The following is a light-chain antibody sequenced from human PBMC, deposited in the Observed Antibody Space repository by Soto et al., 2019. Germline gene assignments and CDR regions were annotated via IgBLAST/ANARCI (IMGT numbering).Light chain of an antibody. J-gene: IGKJ1*01. CDR3: QQYYSTPWT. CDR2: WAS. Sequence: DIVMTQSPDSLAVSLGERATINCKSSQSVLYSSNNKNYLAWYQQKPGQPPKLLIYWASTRESGVPDRFSGSGSGTDFTLTISSLQDEDVAVYYCQQYYSTPWTFGQGTTVEIK. V-gene: IGKV4-1*01. CDR1: QSVLYSSNNKNY.